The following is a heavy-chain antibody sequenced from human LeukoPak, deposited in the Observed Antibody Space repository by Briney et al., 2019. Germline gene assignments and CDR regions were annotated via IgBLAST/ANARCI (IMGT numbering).Heavy chain of an antibody. CDR3: ATDSRYFDTNRYFDP. CDR1: GDSLTELS. D-gene: IGHD3-22*01. J-gene: IGHJ5*02. CDR2: FDAEQGEI. Sequence: ASVKVSCKVSGDSLTELSMHWVRQAPGQGLEWMGGFDAEQGEIIYAQEFQGRVTMTVDTSTNTAYMELSSLTSADTAVYYCATDSRYFDTNRYFDPWGQGTLITVSS. V-gene: IGHV1-24*01.